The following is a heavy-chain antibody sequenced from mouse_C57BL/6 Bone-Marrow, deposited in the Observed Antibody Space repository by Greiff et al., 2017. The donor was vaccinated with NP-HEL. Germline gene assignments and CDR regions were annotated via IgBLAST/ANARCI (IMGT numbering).Heavy chain of an antibody. Sequence: EVKLQESGPGMVKPSQSLSLTCTVTGYSITSGYDWHWIRHFPGNKLEWMGYISYSGSTNYNPSLKSRISITHDTSKNHFFLKLNSVTTEDTATYYCARDSPDYYGSSYLAYWGQGTLVTVSA. CDR2: ISYSGST. J-gene: IGHJ3*01. D-gene: IGHD1-1*01. V-gene: IGHV3-1*01. CDR1: GYSITSGYD. CDR3: ARDSPDYYGSSYLAY.